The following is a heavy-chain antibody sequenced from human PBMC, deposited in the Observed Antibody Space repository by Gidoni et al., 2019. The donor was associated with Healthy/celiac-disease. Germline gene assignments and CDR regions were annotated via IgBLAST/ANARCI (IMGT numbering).Heavy chain of an antibody. J-gene: IGHJ4*02. CDR2: INPNSGGT. Sequence: QVQLVQSGAEVKKPGASVKVSCKASGYTFTGYYMHWVRQAPGQGLEWMGWINPNSGGTNYAQKFQGRVTMTRDTSISTAYMELSRLRSDDTAVYYCAREGFTVTTNNYFDYWGQGTLVTVSS. V-gene: IGHV1-2*02. CDR1: GYTFTGYY. CDR3: AREGFTVTTNNYFDY. D-gene: IGHD4-4*01.